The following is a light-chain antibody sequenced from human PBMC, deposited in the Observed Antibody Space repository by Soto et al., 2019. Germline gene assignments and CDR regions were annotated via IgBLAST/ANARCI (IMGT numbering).Light chain of an antibody. J-gene: IGKJ1*01. CDR2: GAS. CDR3: QQYGSLSWT. V-gene: IGKV3-20*01. CDR1: QSVSSNY. Sequence: DIVLTQSPGTLSLSPGERATLSCRSSQSVSSNYLAWYQQKPGQARRLLIYGASTRATGVPDRFSGSGSGTDFTLTISRLEPEDFAVYHCQQYGSLSWTFGQGTKVDIK.